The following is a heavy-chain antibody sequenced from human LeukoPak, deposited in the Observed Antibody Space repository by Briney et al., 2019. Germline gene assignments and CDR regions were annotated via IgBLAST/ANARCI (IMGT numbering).Heavy chain of an antibody. CDR1: GGTFNSYA. CDR2: IIPILGIA. Sequence: GASVIVSFKASGGTFNSYAISWVRQAPGQGLEWMGRIIPILGIANYAQKFQGRVTITADKSTSTAYMELSSPRSEDTAVYYCARDFVVGATWYQPPFGYWGQGTLVTVSS. D-gene: IGHD1-26*01. CDR3: ARDFVVGATWYQPPFGY. J-gene: IGHJ4*02. V-gene: IGHV1-69*04.